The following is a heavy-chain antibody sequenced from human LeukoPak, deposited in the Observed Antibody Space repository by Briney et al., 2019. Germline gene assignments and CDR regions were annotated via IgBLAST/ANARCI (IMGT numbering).Heavy chain of an antibody. D-gene: IGHD3-22*01. J-gene: IGHJ4*02. Sequence: ASVTVSCTASGGTFSSYAISWVRQAPGQGLEWMGIINPSGGSTSYAQKFQGRVTMTRDTSTSTVYMELSSLRSEDTAVYYCARAQYYYDSSGYYPASFDYWGQGTLVTVSS. CDR2: INPSGGST. CDR3: ARAQYYYDSSGYYPASFDY. V-gene: IGHV1-46*01. CDR1: GGTFSSYA.